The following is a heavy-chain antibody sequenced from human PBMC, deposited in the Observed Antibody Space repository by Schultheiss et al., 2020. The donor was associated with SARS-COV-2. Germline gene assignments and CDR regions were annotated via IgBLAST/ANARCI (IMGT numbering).Heavy chain of an antibody. CDR1: GGSFSGYY. J-gene: IGHJ4*02. V-gene: IGHV4-34*01. CDR2: INHSGST. D-gene: IGHD3-10*01. Sequence: SQTLSFTCAVYGGSFSGYYWSWIRQPPGKGLEWIGEINHSGSTNYNPSLKSRVTISVDTSKNQFSLKLSSVTAADTAVYYCASSTYGSGSYYNAPDYWGQGTLVTVSS. CDR3: ASSTYGSGSYYNAPDY.